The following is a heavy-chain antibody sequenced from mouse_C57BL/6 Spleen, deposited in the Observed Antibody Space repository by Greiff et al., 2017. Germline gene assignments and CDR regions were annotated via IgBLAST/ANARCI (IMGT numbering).Heavy chain of an antibody. J-gene: IGHJ2*01. D-gene: IGHD1-1*01. Sequence: EVQLQESGAELVRPGASVKLSCTASGFNIKDDYMHWVKQRPEQGLEWIGWIDPENGDTEYASKFQGTATITADTSSNTAYLQLSSLTSEDTAVYYCTTTGSLHFDYWGQGTTLTVSS. CDR1: GFNIKDDY. CDR2: IDPENGDT. V-gene: IGHV14-4*01. CDR3: TTTGSLHFDY.